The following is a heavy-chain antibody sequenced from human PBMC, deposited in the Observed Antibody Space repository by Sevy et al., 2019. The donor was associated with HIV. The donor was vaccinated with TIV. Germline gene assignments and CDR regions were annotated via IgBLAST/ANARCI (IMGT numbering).Heavy chain of an antibody. Sequence: GGSLRLSCAASGFTVSNNYMSWVRQAPGKGLEWVSVIYSGGSTYYADSVKGRFTISKDSSKNTLYLQMNSLRAGDMAVYYCGGRREYGDPRRYGMDVWGQGTTVTVSS. D-gene: IGHD4-17*01. J-gene: IGHJ6*02. CDR3: GGRREYGDPRRYGMDV. CDR1: GFTVSNNY. CDR2: IYSGGST. V-gene: IGHV3-53*01.